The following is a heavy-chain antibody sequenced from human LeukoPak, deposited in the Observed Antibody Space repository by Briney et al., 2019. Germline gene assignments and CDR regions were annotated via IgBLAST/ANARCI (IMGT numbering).Heavy chain of an antibody. V-gene: IGHV4-38-2*01. CDR3: ARLHCSSTSCYLYIDY. CDR2: IYHSGST. J-gene: IGHJ4*02. D-gene: IGHD2-2*01. CDR1: GYSISSGYY. Sequence: SETLSLTCAVSGYSISSGYYWGWIRQPPGKGLEWIGSIYHSGSTYYNPSLKSRVTISVDTSKNQFSLKLSSVTAPDTAVYYCARLHCSSTSCYLYIDYWGQGTLVTVSS.